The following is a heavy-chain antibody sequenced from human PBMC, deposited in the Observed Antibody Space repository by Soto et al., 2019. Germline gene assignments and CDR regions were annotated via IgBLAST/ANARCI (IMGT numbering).Heavy chain of an antibody. CDR2: IRQDGSEK. D-gene: IGHD6-19*01. CDR1: GFTFSSYG. Sequence: PGGSLRLSCAASGFTFSSYGMSWVRQAPGKGLEWVANIRQDGSEKYYVDSVKGRFTISRDNAKNSLYLQMNSLRAEDTAVYYCARLQWLANWGQGTLVTVSS. CDR3: ARLQWLAN. J-gene: IGHJ4*02. V-gene: IGHV3-7*03.